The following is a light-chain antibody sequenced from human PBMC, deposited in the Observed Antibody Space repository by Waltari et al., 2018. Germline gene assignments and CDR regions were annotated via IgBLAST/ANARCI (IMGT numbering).Light chain of an antibody. Sequence: DIRMTQSPSSLSASVGDRVHITCRASESIDTYLNWYQHKPGKAPERLIYAASTLHGGVPSRFSGSGSGTDFTLTISSLQPEDFAAYSCQQSYTTPLTFGPGTKVDSK. CDR1: ESIDTY. CDR3: QQSYTTPLT. CDR2: AAS. V-gene: IGKV1-39*01. J-gene: IGKJ3*01.